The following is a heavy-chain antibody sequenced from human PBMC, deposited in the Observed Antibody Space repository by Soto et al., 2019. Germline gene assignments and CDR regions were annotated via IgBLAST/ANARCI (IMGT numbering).Heavy chain of an antibody. D-gene: IGHD6-13*01. Sequence: SETLSLTCSVSGAPISSISYYWGWIRQPPGKGLEWIGNIYYSGSTYYNPSLKSRVTISVDTSKNQFSLKLSSVTAADTAVYYCARAAHYSSPFRWFDPWGQGTLVPVSS. CDR3: ARAAHYSSPFRWFDP. V-gene: IGHV4-31*03. J-gene: IGHJ5*02. CDR1: GAPISSISYY. CDR2: IYYSGST.